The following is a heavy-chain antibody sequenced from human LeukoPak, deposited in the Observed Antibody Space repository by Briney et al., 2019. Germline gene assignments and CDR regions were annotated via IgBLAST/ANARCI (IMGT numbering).Heavy chain of an antibody. Sequence: SETLSLTCAVYGGSFSGYYWSWIRQPPGKGLEWIGEINHSGSTNYNPSLKGRVTISVDRSKNQFSLKLSSVTAADTAVYYCARGGYSGYDLMGDYFDYWGQGTLVTVSS. V-gene: IGHV4-34*01. J-gene: IGHJ4*02. CDR2: INHSGST. CDR3: ARGGYSGYDLMGDYFDY. D-gene: IGHD5-12*01. CDR1: GGSFSGYY.